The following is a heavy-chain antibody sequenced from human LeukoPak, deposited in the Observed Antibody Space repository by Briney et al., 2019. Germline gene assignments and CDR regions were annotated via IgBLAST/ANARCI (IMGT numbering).Heavy chain of an antibody. CDR1: GYRFSNYW. CDR3: ARYLGTGTPFDY. CDR2: TGFSDT. V-gene: IGHV5-51*01. D-gene: IGHD3-16*01. J-gene: IGHJ4*02. Sequence: GESLKISCKGSGYRFSNYWIGWVRQMPGKGLEWMGVTGFSDTRYSPSFQGQVSMSVDRSINTAYLQWGSLKASDTAVYYYARYLGTGTPFDYWGQGTLVTVSS.